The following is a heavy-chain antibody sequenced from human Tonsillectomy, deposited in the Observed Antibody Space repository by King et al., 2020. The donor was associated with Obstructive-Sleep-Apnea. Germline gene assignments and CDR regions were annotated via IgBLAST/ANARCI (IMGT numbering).Heavy chain of an antibody. CDR3: ARVAFSSPHFYYCGMDV. J-gene: IGHJ6*02. V-gene: IGHV3-74*03. CDR1: GFTFSSYW. D-gene: IGHD3-3*02. CDR2: INIDGSST. Sequence: VQLVESGGGLVQPGGSLRLSCAASGFTFSSYWMQWVRQAPGTGLVWVSRINIDGSSTTYADSVEGRVTISRDNAKNTLFLQMNSLRAEDTAVYYCARVAFSSPHFYYCGMDVWGQGTTVTVSS.